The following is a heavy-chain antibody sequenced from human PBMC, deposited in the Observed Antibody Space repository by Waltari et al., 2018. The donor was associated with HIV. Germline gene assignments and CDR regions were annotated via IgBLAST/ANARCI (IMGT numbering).Heavy chain of an antibody. CDR3: ARGAAARPSTSRSENYFDY. D-gene: IGHD6-6*01. V-gene: IGHV4-34*01. CDR1: GGSFSGYY. Sequence: QVQLQQWGAGLLKPSETLSLTCAVYGGSFSGYYWSWIRQPPGKGLELIGEINHSGSTNYNPSLKSRVTISVDTSKNQFSLKLSSVTAADTAVYYCARGAAARPSTSRSENYFDYWGQGTLVTVSS. CDR2: INHSGST. J-gene: IGHJ4*02.